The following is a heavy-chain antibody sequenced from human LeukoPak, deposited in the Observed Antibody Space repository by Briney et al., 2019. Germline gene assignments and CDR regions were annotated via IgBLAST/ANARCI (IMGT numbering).Heavy chain of an antibody. V-gene: IGHV4-59*01. D-gene: IGHD4-17*01. Sequence: SETLSLTCTVSGGSISSYYWTWIRQPPGKGLEWIGYIYYIGRTNYNPSLKSRVTISVDTSKNQFSLKLSFVTAADTAVYYCARADYGDYVTFDYWGQGTLVTVSS. CDR1: GGSISSYY. CDR2: IYYIGRT. J-gene: IGHJ4*02. CDR3: ARADYGDYVTFDY.